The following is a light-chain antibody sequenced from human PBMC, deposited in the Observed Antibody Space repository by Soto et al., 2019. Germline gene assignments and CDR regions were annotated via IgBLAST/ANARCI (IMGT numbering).Light chain of an antibody. V-gene: IGKV1-5*03. CDR2: KAS. Sequence: DIQMTHSPSTLSASVGDRVAITCRASQSISTWLAWYQQKSGKATKLLIYKASTLESGVPSRFSGSGSGTEFTLTISSRQPDDFASDSCKQYKSLSRPFCQGNKLEIK. J-gene: IGKJ2*01. CDR1: QSISTW. CDR3: KQYKSLSRP.